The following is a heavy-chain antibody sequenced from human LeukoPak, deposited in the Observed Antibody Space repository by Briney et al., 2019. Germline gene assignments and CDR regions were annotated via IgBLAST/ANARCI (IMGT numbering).Heavy chain of an antibody. CDR1: GFTFSSYA. V-gene: IGHV3-23*01. CDR2: ISGSGGST. CDR3: ASDPLIAAADYYYYYGMDV. D-gene: IGHD6-13*01. Sequence: GGSLRLSCAASGFTFSSYAMSWVRQAPGKGLEWVSAISGSGGSTYYADSVKGRFTISRDNSKNTLYLQMNSLRAEDTAVYYCASDPLIAAADYYYYYGMDVWGQGTMVTVSS. J-gene: IGHJ6*02.